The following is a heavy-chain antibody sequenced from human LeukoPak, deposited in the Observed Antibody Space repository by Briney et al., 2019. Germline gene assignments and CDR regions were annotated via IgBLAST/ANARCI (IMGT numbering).Heavy chain of an antibody. CDR2: IRQDGSVQ. D-gene: IGHD1/OR15-1a*01. Sequence: GGSLRLSCAASGFTFSSYWMSWVRQAPGKGLEWVANIRQDGSVQNYVDSVKGRFTISRDNPKNSVYLQMSSLRAEDMAVYYCLVTTRGRGFDYCGQRTLVTVSS. CDR1: GFTFSSYW. V-gene: IGHV3-7*01. J-gene: IGHJ4*02. CDR3: LVTTRGRGFDY.